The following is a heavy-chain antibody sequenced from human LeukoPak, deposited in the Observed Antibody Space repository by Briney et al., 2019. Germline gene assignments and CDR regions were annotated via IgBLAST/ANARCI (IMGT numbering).Heavy chain of an antibody. Sequence: GESLRLSCAAAGFTFSSYGMHWVRQAPGKGLEWVAFIRYDGTNKDYADSVKGRFTISRDNAKNSLYLQMNSLRAEDTAVYYCARDNRYSIFNWFDPWGQGTLVTVSS. V-gene: IGHV3-30*02. CDR3: ARDNRYSIFNWFDP. CDR1: GFTFSSYG. D-gene: IGHD6-13*01. CDR2: IRYDGTNK. J-gene: IGHJ5*02.